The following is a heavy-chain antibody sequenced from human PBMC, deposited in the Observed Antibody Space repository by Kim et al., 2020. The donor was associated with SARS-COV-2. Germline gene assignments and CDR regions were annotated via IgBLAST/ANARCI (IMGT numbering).Heavy chain of an antibody. Sequence: GGSLRLSCAASGFTFSSYSMNWVRQAPGKGLEWVSSISSSSRYIYYADSVKGRFTISRDNAKNSLYLQMNSLRAEDTAVYYCASLYDFWSGMAPFDYWGQGTLVTVSS. D-gene: IGHD3-3*01. J-gene: IGHJ4*02. CDR3: ASLYDFWSGMAPFDY. CDR2: ISSSSRYI. V-gene: IGHV3-21*01. CDR1: GFTFSSYS.